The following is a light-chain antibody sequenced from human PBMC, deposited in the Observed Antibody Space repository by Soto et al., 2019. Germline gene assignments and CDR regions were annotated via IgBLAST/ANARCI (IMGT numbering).Light chain of an antibody. J-gene: IGLJ3*02. CDR2: EFS. Sequence: QSVLTQPASVSGSPGQSITISCTGTSSDVGGYNYVSWYQQHPGRAPKLMIYEFSNRPSGVSHRFSGSKSGATASLAISGLQADDEADYYCTSYSSTNTLVFGGGTKLTVL. CDR1: SSDVGGYNY. CDR3: TSYSSTNTLV. V-gene: IGLV2-14*01.